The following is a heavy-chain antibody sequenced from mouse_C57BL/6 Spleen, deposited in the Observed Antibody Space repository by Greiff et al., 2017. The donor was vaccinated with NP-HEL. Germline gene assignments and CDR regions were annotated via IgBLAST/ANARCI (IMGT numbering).Heavy chain of an antibody. CDR2: IDPSDSYT. V-gene: IGHV1-69*01. J-gene: IGHJ4*01. D-gene: IGHD1-1*01. Sequence: QVQLQQPGAELVMPGASVKLSCKASGYTFTSYWMHWVKQRPGQGLEWIGEIDPSDSYTNYNQKFKGKSTLTVDKSSSTAYMQLSSLTSEDSAVYYGARRYGSSYPYYYAMDYWGQGTSVTGSS. CDR3: ARRYGSSYPYYYAMDY. CDR1: GYTFTSYW.